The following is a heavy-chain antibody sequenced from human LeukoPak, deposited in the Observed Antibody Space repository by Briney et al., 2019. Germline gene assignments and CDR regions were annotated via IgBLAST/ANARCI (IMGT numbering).Heavy chain of an antibody. J-gene: IGHJ4*02. CDR3: ARSLRGSYSSDY. CDR1: GGTFSSYA. V-gene: IGHV1-69*04. Sequence: SVKVSCKASGGTFSSYAISWVRQAPGQGLEWMGRTIPILGIANYAQKFQGRVTITADKSTSTAYMELSSLRSEDTAVYYCARSLRGSYSSDYWGQGTLVTVSS. D-gene: IGHD1-26*01. CDR2: TIPILGIA.